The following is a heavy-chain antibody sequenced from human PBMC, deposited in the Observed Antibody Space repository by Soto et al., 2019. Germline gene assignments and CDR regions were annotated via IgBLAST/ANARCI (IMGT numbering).Heavy chain of an antibody. V-gene: IGHV4-30-2*01. D-gene: IGHD3-10*01. CDR2: IYHTGTT. Sequence: QVQLQESGSGLVKPSETLSLTCAVSGDSISSGGHSWSWIRQPPGKGLEWIGHIYHTGTTYKNRSLKSRVSISLDMSKNQFSLKLTFVTAADTAVYVCARGSRLDAYDIWGQGTLVTVSS. J-gene: IGHJ3*02. CDR3: ARGSRLDAYDI. CDR1: GDSISSGGHS.